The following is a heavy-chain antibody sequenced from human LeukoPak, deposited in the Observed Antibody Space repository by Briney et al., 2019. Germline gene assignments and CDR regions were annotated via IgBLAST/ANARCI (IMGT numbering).Heavy chain of an antibody. J-gene: IGHJ4*02. CDR1: GFTFSSYS. V-gene: IGHV3-21*01. CDR3: ARGWGE. Sequence: PGGSLRLSCAASGFTFSSYSMNWVRQAPGKGLEWFSSIGSSSSYIYYADSLKGRFTISRDNAKNSLYLQMNSLRADDTAVYYCARGWGEGGQGTLVTVSS. CDR2: IGSSSSYI. D-gene: IGHD3-10*01.